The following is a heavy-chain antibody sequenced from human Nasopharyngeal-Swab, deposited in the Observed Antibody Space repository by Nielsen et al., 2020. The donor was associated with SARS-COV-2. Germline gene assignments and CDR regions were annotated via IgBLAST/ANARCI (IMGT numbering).Heavy chain of an antibody. CDR1: GFTFSSYA. J-gene: IGHJ4*02. CDR2: ISGSDGSA. V-gene: IGHV3-23*01. Sequence: GGSLGLSCAASGFTFSSYAMSWVRQAPGKGLEWVSTISGSDGSAYYADSVKGRFTISRDNSRHTLCLQMNSLRAEDTAVYYCARIRTGAYFDYWGQGTLVTVSS. CDR3: ARIRTGAYFDY. D-gene: IGHD1-14*01.